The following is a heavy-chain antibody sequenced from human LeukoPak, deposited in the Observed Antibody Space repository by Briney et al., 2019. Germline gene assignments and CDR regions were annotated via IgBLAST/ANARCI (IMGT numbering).Heavy chain of an antibody. J-gene: IGHJ5*02. CDR3: AKDRPCTSCYLGWFDP. V-gene: IGHV3-30*02. Sequence: GGSLRLSCTASGFTFSNYGMHWVRQAPGKGLEWVALIRSDGGNKDYADSVKGRFSISRDNSKNTLYLQMNSLRPEDTAVYYCAKDRPCTSCYLGWFDPWGQGTLVTVSS. CDR1: GFTFSNYG. D-gene: IGHD2-2*01. CDR2: IRSDGGNK.